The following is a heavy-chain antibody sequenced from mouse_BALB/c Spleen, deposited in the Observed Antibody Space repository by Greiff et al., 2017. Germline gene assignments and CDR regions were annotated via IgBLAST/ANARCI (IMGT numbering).Heavy chain of an antibody. CDR1: GFSLTSYG. V-gene: IGHV2-5-1*01. CDR2: IWRGGST. J-gene: IGHJ4*01. Sequence: VQLQESGPSLVQPSQSLSITCTVSGFSLTSYGVHWVRQSPGKGLEWLGVIWRGGSTDYNAAFMSRLSITKDNSKSQVFFKMNSLQADDTAIYYCATYDYDGDYYAMDYWGQGTSVTVSS. CDR3: ATYDYDGDYYAMDY. D-gene: IGHD2-4*01.